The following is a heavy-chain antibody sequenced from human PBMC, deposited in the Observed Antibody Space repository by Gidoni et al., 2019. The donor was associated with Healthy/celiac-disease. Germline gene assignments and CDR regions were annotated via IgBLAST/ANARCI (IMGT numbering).Heavy chain of an antibody. CDR1: GGSISSSSYY. CDR3: ARQPRGYKYYFDY. V-gene: IGHV4-39*01. D-gene: IGHD5-18*01. CDR2: IYYSGST. Sequence: QLQLQESGPGLVKPSETLSLTCTVSGGSISSSSYYWGWIRQPPGKGLEWIGSIYYSGSTYYNPSLKSRVTISVDTSKNQFSLKLSSVTAADTAVYYCARQPRGYKYYFDYWGQGTLVTVSS. J-gene: IGHJ4*02.